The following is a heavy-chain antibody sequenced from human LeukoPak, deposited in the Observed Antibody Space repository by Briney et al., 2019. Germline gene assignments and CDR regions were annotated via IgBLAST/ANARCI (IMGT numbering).Heavy chain of an antibody. Sequence: GESLKTSCKGSGYSFTSYWIGWVRQMPGKGLEWMGIIYPGGSDTRYSPSFQGQVTISADKSISTAYLQWSSLKASDTAMYYCARQLAVAGTEWYFDYWGQGTLVTVSS. D-gene: IGHD6-19*01. CDR3: ARQLAVAGTEWYFDY. V-gene: IGHV5-51*01. CDR2: IYPGGSDT. J-gene: IGHJ4*02. CDR1: GYSFTSYW.